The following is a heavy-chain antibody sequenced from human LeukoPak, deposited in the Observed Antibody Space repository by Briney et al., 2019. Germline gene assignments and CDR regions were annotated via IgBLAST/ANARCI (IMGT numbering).Heavy chain of an antibody. V-gene: IGHV5-51*01. D-gene: IGHD2-15*01. Sequence: GESLKISCKVSVYTFTSHCSAGVRHIPGKGRECMGIITPSNSDTRYSPSFEAHVTISAHESISTAYLQWSSLEASDTAMYYCARRYCSGTPCYNFDLWGQGTLVTVSS. CDR1: VYTFTSHC. CDR3: ARRYCSGTPCYNFDL. J-gene: IGHJ4*02. CDR2: ITPSNSDT.